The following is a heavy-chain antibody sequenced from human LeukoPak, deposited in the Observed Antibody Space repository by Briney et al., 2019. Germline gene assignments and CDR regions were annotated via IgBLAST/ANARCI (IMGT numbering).Heavy chain of an antibody. V-gene: IGHV3-11*01. J-gene: IGHJ4*02. CDR3: ARGGYSYGQIAY. CDR2: ITSGSTI. D-gene: IGHD5-18*01. CDR1: GFLFSSYW. Sequence: GGSLRLSCTTSGFLFSSYWMSWIRQAPGKGLEWVSYITSGSTISYADSVKGRLNISRDNAKNSLYLQMNSLGAEDTAVYYCARGGYSYGQIAYWGQGTLVIVSS.